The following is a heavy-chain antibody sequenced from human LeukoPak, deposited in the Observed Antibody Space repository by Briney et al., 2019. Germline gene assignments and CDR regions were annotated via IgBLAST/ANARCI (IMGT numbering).Heavy chain of an antibody. CDR3: ARDSYYDILTGYPLDY. CDR1: GGTFSSYA. CDR2: IIPILGIA. Sequence: GASVKVSCKASGGTFSSYAISWVRQAPGQGLEWMGRIIPILGIANYAQKFQGRVTITADKSTSTAYMELSSLRSEDTAVYYCARDSYYDILTGYPLDYWGQGTLVTVSS. V-gene: IGHV1-69*04. J-gene: IGHJ4*02. D-gene: IGHD3-9*01.